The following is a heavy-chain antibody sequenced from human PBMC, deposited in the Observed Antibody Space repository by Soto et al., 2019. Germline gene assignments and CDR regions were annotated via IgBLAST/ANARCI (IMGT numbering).Heavy chain of an antibody. CDR2: IYYSGST. Sequence: QVQLQESGPGLVKPSETLSLTCTVSGGSISSYFWSWIRQPPGKGLEWIGYIYYSGSTNYNPSLKSRLTISVDTSKNQFSLKLSSVTAADTAVYYCARHYYQVPMRHFDLWGRGTLVTVSA. D-gene: IGHD3-10*01. CDR3: ARHYYQVPMRHFDL. J-gene: IGHJ2*01. CDR1: GGSISSYF. V-gene: IGHV4-59*08.